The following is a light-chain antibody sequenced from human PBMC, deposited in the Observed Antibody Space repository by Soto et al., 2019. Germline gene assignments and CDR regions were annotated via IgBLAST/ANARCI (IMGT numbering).Light chain of an antibody. CDR2: DAS. J-gene: IGKJ5*01. CDR3: QQCSSYPT. Sequence: DIQMPQSPSTLPASVGDRVTITCRASQNINNWLAWYQQKPGKPPILLIYDASTLESGVPSRFSGSGSGTEFTLTISSLQPDDFATYYCQQCSSYPTFGQGTRLEIK. CDR1: QNINNW. V-gene: IGKV1-5*01.